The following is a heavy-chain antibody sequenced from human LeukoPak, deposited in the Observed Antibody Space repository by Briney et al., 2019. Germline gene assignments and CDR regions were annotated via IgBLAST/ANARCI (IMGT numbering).Heavy chain of an antibody. CDR1: GFTFNNYG. CDR2: ISYDGRNK. J-gene: IGHJ4*02. Sequence: GGSLRLSCAASGFTFNNYGMHWVRQAPGKGLEWVAVISYDGRNKHYPDSVKGRFTISRDNFKNTLYLQMNSLRVEDTAVYYCVSPSRPGTTLYFDWWGQGTLVTVSA. CDR3: VSPSRPGTTLYFDW. D-gene: IGHD1-1*01. V-gene: IGHV3-30*03.